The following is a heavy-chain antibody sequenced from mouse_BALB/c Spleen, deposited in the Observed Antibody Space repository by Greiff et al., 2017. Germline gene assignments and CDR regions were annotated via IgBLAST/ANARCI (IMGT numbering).Heavy chain of an antibody. V-gene: IGHV1S81*02. CDR1: GYTFTSYW. J-gene: IGHJ3*01. Sequence: QVQLQQPGAELVKPGASVKLSCKASGYTFTSYWMHWVKQRPGQGLEWIGEINPSNGRTNYNEKFQGKATITADKSSSTAYMQLSSPTSEDSAVYYCAREEAARATTWFAYWGQGTLVTVSA. D-gene: IGHD3-1*01. CDR3: AREEAARATTWFAY. CDR2: INPSNGRT.